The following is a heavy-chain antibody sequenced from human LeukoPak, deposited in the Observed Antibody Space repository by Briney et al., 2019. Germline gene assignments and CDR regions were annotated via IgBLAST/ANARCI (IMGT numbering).Heavy chain of an antibody. J-gene: IGHJ6*03. CDR2: IYPGDSDT. Sequence: GESLKISCKGSGYSFTSYWIGWVRQMPGKGLEWMGIIYPGDSDTRYSPSFQGQVTISADKSISTAYLQWSSLKASDTAMYYCARSSVIAAADYYYYYMDVWGKGTTVTVSS. CDR3: ARSSVIAAADYYYYYMDV. CDR1: GYSFTSYW. V-gene: IGHV5-51*01. D-gene: IGHD6-13*01.